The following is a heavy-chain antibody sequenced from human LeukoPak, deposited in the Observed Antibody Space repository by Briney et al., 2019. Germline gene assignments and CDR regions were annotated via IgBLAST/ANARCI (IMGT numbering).Heavy chain of an antibody. CDR3: ARGSSNTGFAY. Sequence: GGSLRLSCAASGFTFSNYWMSWVRQAPGKGLEWVANIKQDGSETYSVDSVKGRFTISRDNAKNSLYLQMNSLRAEDTAIYYCARGSSNTGFAYWGQGTLVTVSS. V-gene: IGHV3-7*01. CDR1: GFTFSNYW. J-gene: IGHJ4*02. CDR2: IKQDGSET. D-gene: IGHD1-14*01.